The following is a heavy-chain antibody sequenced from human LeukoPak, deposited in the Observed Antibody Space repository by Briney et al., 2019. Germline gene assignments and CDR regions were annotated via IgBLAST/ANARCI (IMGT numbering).Heavy chain of an antibody. Sequence: GGSLRLSCVVSGFSVRTTYMSWVRQAPGKGPEWVSVVYTGCGTDHADSVKGRFTISRDNSKNTLSLQMNSLRVEDTAVYYCAKVSGYRLLSDAFDIWGQGTMVTVSS. CDR3: AKVSGYRLLSDAFDI. V-gene: IGHV3-53*01. CDR1: GFSVRTTY. CDR2: VYTGCGT. D-gene: IGHD3-22*01. J-gene: IGHJ3*02.